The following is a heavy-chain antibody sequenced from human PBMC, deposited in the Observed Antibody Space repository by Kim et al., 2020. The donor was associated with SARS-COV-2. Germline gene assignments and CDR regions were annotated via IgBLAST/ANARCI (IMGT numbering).Heavy chain of an antibody. D-gene: IGHD2-21*02. J-gene: IGHJ4*02. V-gene: IGHV3-30*02. CDR3: AKLYGGNSVTIDY. Sequence: YADSVKGRFTISRDNSKNTLYLQMNSLRAEDTAVYYCAKLYGGNSVTIDYWGQGTLVTVSS.